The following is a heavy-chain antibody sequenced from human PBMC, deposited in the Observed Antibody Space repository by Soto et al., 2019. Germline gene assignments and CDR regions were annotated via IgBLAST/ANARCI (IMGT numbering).Heavy chain of an antibody. V-gene: IGHV4-34*01. J-gene: IGHJ4*02. CDR3: ARGRKYYDFWSGYSHPRYYFNY. D-gene: IGHD3-3*01. Sequence: PSETLSLTCAVYGESFSGYCWSWIRQPPGKGLEWIGEINHSGRTNYNPSLKSRVTISVDTSKSQFSLKLSSVTAADTAVYYCARGRKYYDFWSGYSHPRYYFNYWGQGTLVTVSS. CDR1: GESFSGYC. CDR2: INHSGRT.